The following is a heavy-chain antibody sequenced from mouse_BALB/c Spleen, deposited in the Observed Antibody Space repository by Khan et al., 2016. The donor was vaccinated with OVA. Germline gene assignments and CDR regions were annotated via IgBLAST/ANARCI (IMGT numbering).Heavy chain of an antibody. V-gene: IGHV2-6-7*01. Sequence: QVQLKESVPGLVAPSQSLSITCTVSGFSLTGYGVNWVRQPPGKGLEWLGMIWGDGSTDYNSALKSRLSISKDNSKSQVFLKMNSLQTDDTARYYCARAYYANYREAMDYWGQGTSVTVSS. J-gene: IGHJ4*01. CDR3: ARAYYANYREAMDY. D-gene: IGHD2-10*01. CDR1: GFSLTGYG. CDR2: IWGDGST.